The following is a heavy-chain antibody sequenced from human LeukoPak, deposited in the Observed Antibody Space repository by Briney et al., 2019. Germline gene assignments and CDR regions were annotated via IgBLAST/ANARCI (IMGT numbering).Heavy chain of an antibody. CDR1: GGTFSSYA. Sequence: EASVKVSCKASGGTFSSYAISWVRQAPGQGLEWMGGIIPIFGTANYAQKFQGRVTITADESTSTAYMELSSLRSEDTAVYYCARDGGLYFDYWGQGTLVTVSS. CDR3: ARDGGLYFDY. V-gene: IGHV1-69*13. J-gene: IGHJ4*02. CDR2: IIPIFGTA.